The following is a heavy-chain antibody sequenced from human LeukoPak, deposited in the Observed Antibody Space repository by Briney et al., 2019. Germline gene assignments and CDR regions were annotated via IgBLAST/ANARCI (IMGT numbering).Heavy chain of an antibody. Sequence: GGSLRLSCAASGFTFSSYWMSWVRHAPGKGLEWVANIKQDGSEKYYVDSVKGRFTISRDNAKNTLYLQMNSLRVEDTAVYYCARTLSGSYRDYWDQGTLVTVSS. J-gene: IGHJ4*02. D-gene: IGHD1-26*01. CDR1: GFTFSSYW. CDR2: IKQDGSEK. CDR3: ARTLSGSYRDY. V-gene: IGHV3-7*03.